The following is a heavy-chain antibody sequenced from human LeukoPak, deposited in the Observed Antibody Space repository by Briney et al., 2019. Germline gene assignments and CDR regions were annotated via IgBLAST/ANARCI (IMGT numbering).Heavy chain of an antibody. CDR3: ARTLAHGSGSYYNVGGAGAFDI. V-gene: IGHV1-2*02. CDR2: INPNSGGT. CDR1: GYTFTGYY. J-gene: IGHJ3*02. D-gene: IGHD3-10*01. Sequence: ASVKVSCKASGYTFTGYYMHWVRQAPGQGLEWMGWINPNSGGTNYAQKFQGRVTMTRDTSISTAYMELSRLRSDDTAVYYCARTLAHGSGSYYNVGGAGAFDIWGQGTMVTVSS.